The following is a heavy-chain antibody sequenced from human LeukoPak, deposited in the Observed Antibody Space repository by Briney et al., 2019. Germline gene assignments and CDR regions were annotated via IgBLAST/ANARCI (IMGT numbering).Heavy chain of an antibody. CDR2: ICSSDGKT. J-gene: IGHJ4*02. D-gene: IGHD1-1*01. Sequence: PGGSLRLSCAASGFSFRSYAMSWVRQAPGNGPEWVSAICSSDGKTYYADSVKGRFTISRDDSKNTLYLQMNSLRAEDTALYYCAKEAHYPHMGTYLITIDSWGQGTLVTVSS. CDR1: GFSFRSYA. CDR3: AKEAHYPHMGTYLITIDS. V-gene: IGHV3-23*01.